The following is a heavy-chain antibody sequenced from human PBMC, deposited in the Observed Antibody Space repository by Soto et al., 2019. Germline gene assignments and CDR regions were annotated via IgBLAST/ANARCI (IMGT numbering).Heavy chain of an antibody. CDR2: IYYSGST. V-gene: IGHV4-39*01. CDR1: GGSISSSSYY. CDR3: ARQRDYYGSGSPGDYYGMDV. D-gene: IGHD3-10*01. Sequence: ASETLSLTCTVSGGSISSSSYYWGWIRQPPGKGLEWIGSIYYSGSTYYNPSLKSRVTISVDTSKNQFSLKLSSVTAADTAVYYCARQRDYYGSGSPGDYYGMDVWGQGTTVTVSS. J-gene: IGHJ6*02.